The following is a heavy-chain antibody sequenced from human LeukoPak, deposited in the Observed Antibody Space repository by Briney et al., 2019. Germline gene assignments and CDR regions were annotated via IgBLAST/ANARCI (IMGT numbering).Heavy chain of an antibody. J-gene: IGHJ4*02. V-gene: IGHV4-34*01. CDR3: ARAVIHDSSGWGYYFDY. Sequence: SETLSLTCAVYGGPFSGYYWSWIRQPPGKGLEWIGEINHSGSTNYNPSLKSRVTISVDTSKNQFSLKLSSVTAADTAVYYCARAVIHDSSGWGYYFDYWGQGTLVTVSS. CDR2: INHSGST. CDR1: GGPFSGYY. D-gene: IGHD6-19*01.